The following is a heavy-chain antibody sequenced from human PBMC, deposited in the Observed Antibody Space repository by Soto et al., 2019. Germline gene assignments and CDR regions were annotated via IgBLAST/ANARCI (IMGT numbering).Heavy chain of an antibody. Sequence: TLSLTCTVSGGSISSGDYYWSWIRQPPGKGLEWIGYIYYSGSTYYNPSLKSRVTISVDTSKNQFSLKLSSVTAADTAVYYCASSAVAGVWRIDYWGQGTLVTVSS. CDR3: ASSAVAGVWRIDY. J-gene: IGHJ4*02. D-gene: IGHD6-19*01. V-gene: IGHV4-30-4*01. CDR1: GGSISSGDYY. CDR2: IYYSGST.